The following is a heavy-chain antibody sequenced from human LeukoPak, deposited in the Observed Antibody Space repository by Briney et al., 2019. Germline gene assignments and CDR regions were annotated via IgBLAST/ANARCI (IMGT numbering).Heavy chain of an antibody. CDR3: ARGRVYAFDI. J-gene: IGHJ3*02. Sequence: SETLSLTCTVSAASISSYYWSWIRQPVGKGLEWIGRIYTSGSTNYNPSLKSRVTMSVDTSKNQFSLKLSSVTAADTAVYYCARGRVYAFDIWGQGTMVTVSS. CDR2: IYTSGST. V-gene: IGHV4-4*07. CDR1: AASISSYY.